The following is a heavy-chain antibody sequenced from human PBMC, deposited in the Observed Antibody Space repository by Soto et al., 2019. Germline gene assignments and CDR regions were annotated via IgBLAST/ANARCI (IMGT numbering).Heavy chain of an antibody. CDR2: ISGYNGNT. Sequence: ASVKVSCKSSDNTFTHYGINWVRQAPGQGLEWMGWISGYNGNTKYAQKFQDRVTMTADTSTRTAFMEVRSLTSDDTGVYFCATTGGNYFGLDVWGQGTTVTVSS. J-gene: IGHJ6*02. CDR1: DNTFTHYG. V-gene: IGHV1-18*01. CDR3: ATTGGNYFGLDV. D-gene: IGHD2-8*02.